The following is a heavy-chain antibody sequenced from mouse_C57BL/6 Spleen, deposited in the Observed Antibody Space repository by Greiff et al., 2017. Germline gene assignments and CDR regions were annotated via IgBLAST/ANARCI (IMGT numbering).Heavy chain of an antibody. D-gene: IGHD1-1*01. J-gene: IGHJ2*01. CDR3: TREFYYYGTHFDY. CDR1: GFTFSSYA. Sequence: EVKLVESGEGLVKPGGSLKLSCAASGFTFSSYAMSWVRQTPEKRLAWVAYISSGGDYIYYADTVKGRFTRSRDNARNTLYLQMSILKSEDTAMYYCTREFYYYGTHFDYWGQGTTLTVAS. V-gene: IGHV5-9-1*02. CDR2: ISSGGDYI.